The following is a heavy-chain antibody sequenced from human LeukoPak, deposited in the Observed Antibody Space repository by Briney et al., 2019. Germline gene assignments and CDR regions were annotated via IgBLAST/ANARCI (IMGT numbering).Heavy chain of an antibody. CDR2: IYYSGST. V-gene: IGHV4-39*01. CDR1: GGSISSSRYY. D-gene: IGHD5-24*01. Sequence: SETLSLTCTVSGGSISSSRYYWDWIRQPPGKGLEWIGSIYYSGSTYYNPSLKSRVTISVDTSKNQFSLKLSSVTAADTAVYYCARGPRRDGYNWVFDYWGQGTLVTVSS. J-gene: IGHJ4*02. CDR3: ARGPRRDGYNWVFDY.